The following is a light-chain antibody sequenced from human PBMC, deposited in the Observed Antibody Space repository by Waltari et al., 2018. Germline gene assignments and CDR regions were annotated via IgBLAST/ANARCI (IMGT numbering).Light chain of an antibody. CDR3: QQYENFPYS. J-gene: IGKJ2*03. CDR2: DAS. Sequence: DVQLTQSPSSLSSSVGDSVTIPCQARKDIYNYLNWFQQKPGKAPKHLIYDASNCETGVPSRFSGSRSGTDFTFTISSLQPEDVATYYCQQYENFPYSFGQGTKLEIK. CDR1: KDIYNY. V-gene: IGKV1-33*01.